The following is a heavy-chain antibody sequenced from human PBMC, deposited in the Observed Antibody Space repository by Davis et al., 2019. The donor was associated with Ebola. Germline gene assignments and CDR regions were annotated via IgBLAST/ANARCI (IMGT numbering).Heavy chain of an antibody. CDR3: ARLAWESLSAFDI. J-gene: IGHJ3*02. Sequence: PSETLSLTCTVSGYSISSGYYWGWIRQPPGKGLEWIGSIYHSGSTYYNPSLKSRVTISVDTSKNQFSLKLSSVTAADTAVYYCARLAWESLSAFDIWGQGTMVTVSS. V-gene: IGHV4-38-2*02. D-gene: IGHD1-26*01. CDR2: IYHSGST. CDR1: GYSISSGYY.